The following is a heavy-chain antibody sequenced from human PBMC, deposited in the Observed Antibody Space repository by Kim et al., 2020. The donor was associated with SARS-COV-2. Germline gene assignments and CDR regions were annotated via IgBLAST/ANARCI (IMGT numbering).Heavy chain of an antibody. Sequence: GGSLRLSCAASGFTVSSNYMSWVRQAPGKGLEWVSVIYSGGSTYYADSVKGRFTISRDNSKNTLYLQMNSLRAEDTAVYYCARERGNGEQWLPSIRDYGMDVWGQGTTVTVSS. CDR1: GFTVSSNY. V-gene: IGHV3-53*01. CDR3: ARERGNGEQWLPSIRDYGMDV. J-gene: IGHJ6*02. D-gene: IGHD6-19*01. CDR2: IYSGGST.